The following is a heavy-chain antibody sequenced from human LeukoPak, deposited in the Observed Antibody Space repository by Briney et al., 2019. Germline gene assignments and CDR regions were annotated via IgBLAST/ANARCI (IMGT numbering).Heavy chain of an antibody. J-gene: IGHJ4*02. CDR1: GGTFNTYA. D-gene: IGHD3-10*01. Sequence: SVKVSCKASGGTFNTYAISWVRQAPGQGLEWMGGIIPIFGTTNYAQNFQGRVTITADKSTSTAYMEVRSLRSEDMAVYYCARWGVGVRGVGLDYWGQGTLVTVSS. V-gene: IGHV1-69*06. CDR2: IIPIFGTT. CDR3: ARWGVGVRGVGLDY.